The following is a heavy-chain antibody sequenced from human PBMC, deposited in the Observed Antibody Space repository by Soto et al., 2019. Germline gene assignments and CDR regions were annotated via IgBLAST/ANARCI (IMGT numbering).Heavy chain of an antibody. V-gene: IGHV4-4*02. Sequence: PSETLSLTCAVSGGSISSSNWWSWVRQPPGKGLEWIGEIYHSGSTNYNPSLKSRVTISVDKSKNQFSLKLSSVTAADTAVYYCAKDISRGSSIAARHYYYYGMDVWGQGTTVTVSS. CDR3: AKDISRGSSIAARHYYYYGMDV. CDR1: GGSISSSNW. J-gene: IGHJ6*02. CDR2: IYHSGST. D-gene: IGHD6-6*01.